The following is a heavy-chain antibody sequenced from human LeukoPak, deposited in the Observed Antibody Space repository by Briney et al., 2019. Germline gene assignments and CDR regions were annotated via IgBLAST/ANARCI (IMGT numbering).Heavy chain of an antibody. J-gene: IGHJ4*02. CDR1: GFTFSSYA. Sequence: GGSLRLSCAASGFTFSSYAMHWVRQAPGKGLEWVAVISYDGSTKYYADSVKGRFTISRDNSKNTLYLQMNSLRAEDTAVYYCARETLGSSSSGYWGQGTLVTVSS. V-gene: IGHV3-30-3*01. CDR3: ARETLGSSSSGY. D-gene: IGHD6-6*01. CDR2: ISYDGSTK.